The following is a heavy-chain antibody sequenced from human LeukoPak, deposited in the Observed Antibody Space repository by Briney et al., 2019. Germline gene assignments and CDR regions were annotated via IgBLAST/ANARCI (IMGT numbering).Heavy chain of an antibody. V-gene: IGHV4-31*03. D-gene: IGHD3-10*01. J-gene: IGHJ4*02. CDR2: IYYSGST. CDR1: GGSISSGGYY. Sequence: PSETLSLTCTVSGGSISSGGYYWGWIRQHPGKGLEWIGYIYYSGSTYYNPSLKSRVTISVDTSKNQFSLKLSSVTAADTAVYYCATIGSGSYYTDDYFDYWGQGTLVTVSS. CDR3: ATIGSGSYYTDDYFDY.